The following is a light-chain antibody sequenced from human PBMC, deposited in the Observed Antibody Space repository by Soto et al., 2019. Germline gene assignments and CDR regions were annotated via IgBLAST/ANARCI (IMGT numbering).Light chain of an antibody. CDR1: QSISTW. CDR3: QQYNDWLT. Sequence: DIQITQSPSTLPASVGDRVTITFRANQSISTWLGWYQKTPGKAPNLLIYKASSLETGVPSRFSGSGSGTEFTLTISSLQSEDFAIYYCQQYNDWLTFGGGTKVDIK. CDR2: KAS. J-gene: IGKJ4*01. V-gene: IGKV1-5*03.